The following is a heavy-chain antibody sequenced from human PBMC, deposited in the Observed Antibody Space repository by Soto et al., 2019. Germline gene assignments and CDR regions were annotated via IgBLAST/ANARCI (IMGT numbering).Heavy chain of an antibody. D-gene: IGHD3-10*01. CDR3: TTDLKWSGGDY. V-gene: IGHV3-15*07. Sequence: EVQLVESGGGLVKPGGSLRLSCVVSGLTFRGAWVNWVRQAPGKGLEWVGRIRGTTDGGTTDYVAPVEGRFTISRDDSKNTVYLQSNSLKVEDTGIYHCTTDLKWSGGDYWGQGTLVSVSS. J-gene: IGHJ4*02. CDR1: GLTFRGAW. CDR2: IRGTTDGGTT.